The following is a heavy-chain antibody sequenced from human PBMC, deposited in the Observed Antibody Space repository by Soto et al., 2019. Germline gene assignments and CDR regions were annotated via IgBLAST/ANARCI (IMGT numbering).Heavy chain of an antibody. CDR2: ISGNGIST. V-gene: IGHV3-23*01. CDR1: GFTFNNYA. D-gene: IGHD3-10*01. Sequence: GSLRLSCAASGFTFNNYAMSWVRQAPVKGLEWVSAISGNGISTYYADSVRGRFTISRDNSENTLFLQMNRLRADDTAVYYCTRDAISMVRGNDNWFEPWGQGTLVTVSS. CDR3: TRDAISMVRGNDNWFEP. J-gene: IGHJ5*02.